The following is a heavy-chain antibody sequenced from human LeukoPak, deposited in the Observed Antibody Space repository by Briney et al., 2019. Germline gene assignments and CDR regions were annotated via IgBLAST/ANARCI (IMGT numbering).Heavy chain of an antibody. CDR2: INPNSGGT. CDR1: GYTFTGYY. V-gene: IGHV1-2*02. Sequence: PRASVKVSCKASGYTFTGYYMHWVRQAPGQGLEWMGWINPNSGGTNYAQKFQGRVTMTRDTSISTAYMELSRLRSDDTAVYYCARFGAGSSGYYGRDYYYYYMDVWGKGTTVTVSS. D-gene: IGHD3-22*01. CDR3: ARFGAGSSGYYGRDYYYYYMDV. J-gene: IGHJ6*03.